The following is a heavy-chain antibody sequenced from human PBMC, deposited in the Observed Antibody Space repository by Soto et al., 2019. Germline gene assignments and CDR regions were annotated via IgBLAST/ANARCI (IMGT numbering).Heavy chain of an antibody. D-gene: IGHD6-6*01. CDR2: ISSSSSYI. CDR3: ARDTEYSSSSHYQTFDY. J-gene: IGHJ4*02. Sequence: GGSLRLSCAASGFTFSSYSMNWVRQAPGKGLEWVSSISSSSSYIYYADSVKGRFTISRDNAKNSLYLQMNSLRAEDTAVYYCARDTEYSSSSHYQTFDYWSQGTLVTVSS. V-gene: IGHV3-21*01. CDR1: GFTFSSYS.